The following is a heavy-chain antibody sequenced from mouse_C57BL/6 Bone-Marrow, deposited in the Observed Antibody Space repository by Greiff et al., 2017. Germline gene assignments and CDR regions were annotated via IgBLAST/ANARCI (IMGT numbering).Heavy chain of an antibody. J-gene: IGHJ1*03. D-gene: IGHD1-1*01. Sequence: QVQLQQPGAELVKPGASVKMSCKASGSTFPRYWITWVKQRPGQGLEWIGDIYPGSGSTNSNEKLKSKATLTVDQSASTAYMQLSSLTSEDSAVYYWASPVVATRWYFDVWGTGTTVTVSS. CDR2: IYPGSGST. V-gene: IGHV1-55*01. CDR3: ASPVVATRWYFDV. CDR1: GSTFPRYW.